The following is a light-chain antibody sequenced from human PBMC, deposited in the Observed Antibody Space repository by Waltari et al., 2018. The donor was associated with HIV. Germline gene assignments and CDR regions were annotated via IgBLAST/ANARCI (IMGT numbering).Light chain of an antibody. J-gene: IGLJ2*01. V-gene: IGLV1-47*01. CDR2: RDT. Sequence: SVLTQPPSASGTPGQKVTISSSGSSSNIGSNSVFWYQQLPGAAPKLLIYRDTQRPSGVPDRFSGSKSGTSASLAISGLRSEDEAVYSCATWDDSLNGVLFGGGTNLNVL. CDR1: SSNIGSNS. CDR3: ATWDDSLNGVL.